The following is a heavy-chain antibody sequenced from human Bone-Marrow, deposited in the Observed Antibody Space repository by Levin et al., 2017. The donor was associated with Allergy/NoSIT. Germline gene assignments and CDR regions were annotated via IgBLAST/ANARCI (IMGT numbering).Heavy chain of an antibody. CDR2: ISYHGSTT. D-gene: IGHD3-22*01. CDR1: GFTFGHYN. V-gene: IGHV3-48*01. Sequence: SCAASGFTFGHYNMNWVRQAPGKGLEWVAYISYHGSTTFYLDSVKGRFTISRDNALNSVYLQMDSLRREDTAVYYCSRDSNSSGFYYDFDYWGQGIQVTVSA. J-gene: IGHJ4*02. CDR3: SRDSNSSGFYYDFDY.